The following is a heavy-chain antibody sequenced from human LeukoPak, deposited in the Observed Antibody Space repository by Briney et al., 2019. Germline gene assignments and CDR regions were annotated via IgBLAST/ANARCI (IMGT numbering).Heavy chain of an antibody. D-gene: IGHD3-3*01. V-gene: IGHV1-18*01. CDR3: ARAGRGYCDFWSGYYRFDY. J-gene: IGHJ4*02. CDR2: ISAYNGNT. Sequence: ASVKVTCKASGYTFTSYGISWVRQAPGQGLEWMGWISAYNGNTNYAQKLQGRVTMTTDTSTSTAYMELRSLRSDDTAVYYCARAGRGYCDFWSGYYRFDYWGQGTLVTVSS. CDR1: GYTFTSYG.